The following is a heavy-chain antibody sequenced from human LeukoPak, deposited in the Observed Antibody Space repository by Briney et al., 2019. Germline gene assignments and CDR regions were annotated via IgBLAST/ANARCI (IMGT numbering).Heavy chain of an antibody. V-gene: IGHV3-53*01. J-gene: IGHJ4*02. Sequence: GGSLRLSCAASGFTVSSNYMSWVRQAPGKGLEWVSVIYSGGSTYYAESVKGRLTISRDNSKNTLYLQMNSLRAEDAALYYCATRPEGETYIAVFDFWGQGTLVTVSS. CDR3: ATRPEGETYIAVFDF. D-gene: IGHD1-1*01. CDR2: IYSGGST. CDR1: GFTVSSNY.